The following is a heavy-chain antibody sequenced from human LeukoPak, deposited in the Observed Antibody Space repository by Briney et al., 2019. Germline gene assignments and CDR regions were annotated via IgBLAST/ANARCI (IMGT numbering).Heavy chain of an antibody. Sequence: GGSLRLSCAASGFTFSSYAMSWVRQAPGKGLEWVSAISGSGGSTYYADSVKGRFTISGDNSKNTLYLQMNSLRAEDTAVYYCAKGGTYYYDSSRAGLDYWGQGTLVTVSS. CDR3: AKGGTYYYDSSRAGLDY. J-gene: IGHJ4*02. V-gene: IGHV3-23*01. CDR1: GFTFSSYA. D-gene: IGHD3-22*01. CDR2: ISGSGGST.